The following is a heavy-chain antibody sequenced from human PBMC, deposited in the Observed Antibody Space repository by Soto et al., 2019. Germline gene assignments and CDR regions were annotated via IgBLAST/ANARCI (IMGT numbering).Heavy chain of an antibody. V-gene: IGHV3-11*01. Sequence: PGWSLRLSCASSVFTFIDYYMSWIRQAPGKGLEWVSYISSSSTIYYAESVKGRFTISRDNAKNSLYLQMNSLRAEDTAVYYCARDGGCSSSNCYNYYYYGLDVWGQGTTVTVSS. CDR2: ISSSSTI. J-gene: IGHJ6*02. CDR1: VFTFIDYY. D-gene: IGHD2-2*02. CDR3: ARDGGCSSSNCYNYYYYGLDV.